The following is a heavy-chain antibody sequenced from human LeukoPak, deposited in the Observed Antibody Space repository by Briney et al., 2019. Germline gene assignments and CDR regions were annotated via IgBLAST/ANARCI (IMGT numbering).Heavy chain of an antibody. CDR1: GGSISSGSYY. CDR3: ARGIVVVPAASPGSGDYYYMDV. V-gene: IGHV4-61*02. D-gene: IGHD2-2*01. CDR2: IYTSGST. J-gene: IGHJ6*03. Sequence: SETLSLTCTVSGGSISSGSYYWSWIRQPAGKGLEWIGRIYTSGSTNYNPSLKSRVTISVDTSKNQFSLKLSSVTAADTAVYYCARGIVVVPAASPGSGDYYYMDVWGKGTTVTISS.